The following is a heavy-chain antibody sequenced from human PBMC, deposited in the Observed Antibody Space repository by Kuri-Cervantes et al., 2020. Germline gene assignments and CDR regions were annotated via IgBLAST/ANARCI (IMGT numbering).Heavy chain of an antibody. CDR2: IYYSGST. J-gene: IGHJ4*02. CDR3: ARGTHGSGSYMFDN. D-gene: IGHD3-10*01. Sequence: SETLSLTCTVSGGSISSSSYYWGWIRQPPGKGLEWIGSIYYSGSTYYNPSLKSRVTISVDTSKNQFSLKLSSVTAADTAVYYCARGTHGSGSYMFDNWGQGTLVTVSS. CDR1: GGSISSSSYY. V-gene: IGHV4-39*01.